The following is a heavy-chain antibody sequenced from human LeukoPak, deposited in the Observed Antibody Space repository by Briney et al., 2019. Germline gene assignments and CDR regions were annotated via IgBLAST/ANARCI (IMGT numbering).Heavy chain of an antibody. V-gene: IGHV4-31*03. CDR2: IYYSGST. Sequence: SETLSLTCTVSGGSISSGGYYWSWIRQHPGKGLEWIGYIYYSGSTYYNPSLKSRVTISVDTSKNQFSLKLSSVTAADTAVYYCARDMGYRGNSEVRGDAFDIWGQGTMVTVSS. CDR1: GGSISSGGYY. J-gene: IGHJ3*02. D-gene: IGHD4-23*01. CDR3: ARDMGYRGNSEVRGDAFDI.